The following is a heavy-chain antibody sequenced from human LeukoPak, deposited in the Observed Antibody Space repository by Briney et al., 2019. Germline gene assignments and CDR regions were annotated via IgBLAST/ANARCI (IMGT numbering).Heavy chain of an antibody. J-gene: IGHJ3*02. CDR3: ARSLATLIWFGELESAFDI. D-gene: IGHD3-10*01. V-gene: IGHV4-61*02. Sequence: SETLSLTCAVSGGSISSGSYYWSWIRQPAGKGLEWIVRIYTSGSTNYNPSLKSRVTISVNTSKNQFSLKLSSVTAADTAVYYCARSLATLIWFGELESAFDIWGQGTMVTVSS. CDR1: GGSISSGSYY. CDR2: IYTSGST.